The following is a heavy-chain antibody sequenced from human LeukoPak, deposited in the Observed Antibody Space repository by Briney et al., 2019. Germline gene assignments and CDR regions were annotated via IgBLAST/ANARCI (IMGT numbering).Heavy chain of an antibody. CDR2: IHYSGTT. Sequence: TETLSLTCTVSGGSISSGNYYWGWIRQPPGKGLDWIASIHYSGTTYYNPSLKSRVTISVDTSKNHFSLKLSSVTAADTAVYYCARSILLWFGEYAFDIWGQGTMVTVSS. CDR1: GGSISSGNYY. CDR3: ARSILLWFGEYAFDI. D-gene: IGHD3-10*01. J-gene: IGHJ3*02. V-gene: IGHV4-39*02.